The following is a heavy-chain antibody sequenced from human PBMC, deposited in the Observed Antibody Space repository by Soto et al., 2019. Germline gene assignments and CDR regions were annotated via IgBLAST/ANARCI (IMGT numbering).Heavy chain of an antibody. Sequence: KPSETLYLTCTVSGGTISSGGYYWTWISQHPGKGLEWIGYIYYSGSTYYNPSLKSRVTISVDTSKNQFSLKLSSVTAADTAVYYCARAEYYDSSGPGLFDPWGQGTLVTVTS. CDR3: ARAEYYDSSGPGLFDP. D-gene: IGHD3-22*01. J-gene: IGHJ5*02. V-gene: IGHV4-31*03. CDR1: GGTISSGGYY. CDR2: IYYSGST.